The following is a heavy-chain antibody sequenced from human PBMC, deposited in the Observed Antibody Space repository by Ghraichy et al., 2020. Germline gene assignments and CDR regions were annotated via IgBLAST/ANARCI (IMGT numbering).Heavy chain of an antibody. Sequence: SETLSLTCAVYGGSFSGYYWSWIRQPPGKGLEWIGEINHSGSTNYNPSLKSRVTISVDTSKNQFSLKLSSVTAADTAVYYCARGCPGYSSGWYTYWGQGTLVTVSS. CDR1: GGSFSGYY. V-gene: IGHV4-34*01. CDR2: INHSGST. D-gene: IGHD6-19*01. CDR3: ARGCPGYSSGWYTY. J-gene: IGHJ4*02.